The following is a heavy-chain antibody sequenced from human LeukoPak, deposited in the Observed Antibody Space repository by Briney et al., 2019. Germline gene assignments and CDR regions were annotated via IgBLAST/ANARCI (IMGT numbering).Heavy chain of an antibody. CDR3: AGYCSGGSCYYYYMDV. CDR2: ISSSGSTI. Sequence: PGGSLRLSCAASGFTFSDYYMSWIRQAPGKGLEWVSYISSSGSTIYYADSVKGRFTISRDNAKNSLYPQMNSLRAEDTAVYYCAGYCSGGSCYYYYMDVWGKGTTVTVSS. CDR1: GFTFSDYY. D-gene: IGHD2-15*01. V-gene: IGHV3-11*04. J-gene: IGHJ6*03.